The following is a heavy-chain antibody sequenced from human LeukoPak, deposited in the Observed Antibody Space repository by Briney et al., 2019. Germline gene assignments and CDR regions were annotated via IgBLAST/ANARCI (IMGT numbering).Heavy chain of an antibody. V-gene: IGHV4-4*02. Sequence: PSETLSLTCAVSGGSISSSNWWSWVRPPPGKGLEWIGEIYHSGSTNYNPSLKSRVTISVDTSKNQFSLQLNSVTPEDTAVYYCARVGAAAGTLYFDYWGQGTLVTVSS. CDR3: ARVGAAAGTLYFDY. CDR2: IYHSGST. CDR1: GGSISSSNW. D-gene: IGHD6-13*01. J-gene: IGHJ4*02.